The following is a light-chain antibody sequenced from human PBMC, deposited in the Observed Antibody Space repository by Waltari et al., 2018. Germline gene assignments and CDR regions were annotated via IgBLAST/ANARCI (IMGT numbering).Light chain of an antibody. J-gene: IGLJ1*01. Sequence: QSALTQPASVSGSPGQSITIPCTGTSNDVGGYNSISWYQQHPGKAPKLIIYDVTKRPSGVSDRLSGSKSGNTAYLTISGLQAEDEADYYCCSYARSNTYVFGTGTKVTVL. CDR2: DVT. CDR1: SNDVGGYNS. V-gene: IGLV2-14*03. CDR3: CSYARSNTYV.